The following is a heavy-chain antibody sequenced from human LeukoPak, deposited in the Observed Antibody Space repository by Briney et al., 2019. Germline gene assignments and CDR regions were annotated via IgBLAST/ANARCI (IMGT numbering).Heavy chain of an antibody. Sequence: SVKVSCKASGGTFSSYAISWVRQAPGQGLEWMGRIIPIFGIANYAQKFQGRVTITGDKSTSTAYMELSSLRSEDTAVYYCARGIAVAEGMDVWGQGTTVTVSS. CDR2: IIPIFGIA. CDR3: ARGIAVAEGMDV. V-gene: IGHV1-69*04. D-gene: IGHD6-19*01. J-gene: IGHJ6*02. CDR1: GGTFSSYA.